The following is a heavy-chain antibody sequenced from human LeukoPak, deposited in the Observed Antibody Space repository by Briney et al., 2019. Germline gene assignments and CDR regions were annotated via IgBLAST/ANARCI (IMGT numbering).Heavy chain of an antibody. D-gene: IGHD2-21*02. CDR3: VKDWSDEAKCGADCLEY. J-gene: IGHJ4*02. V-gene: IGHV3-23*01. Sequence: GGSLRLSCAASGFNFYIYTMSWVRQAPGKGLEWVSSISGSGDNTYYADSVKGRYTISRDNSKNTLYLQMNTLRAEDTAVYYCVKDWSDEAKCGADCLEYWGQGTLVTVSS. CDR2: ISGSGDNT. CDR1: GFNFYIYT.